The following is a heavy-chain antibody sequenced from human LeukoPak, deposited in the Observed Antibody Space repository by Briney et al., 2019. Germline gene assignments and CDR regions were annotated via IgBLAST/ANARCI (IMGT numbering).Heavy chain of an antibody. Sequence: AASVKVSCKASGGTFSSYAISWVRQAPGQGLEWMGGIIPIFGTANYAQKFQGRVTITADESTSTAYMELSSLRSEDTGVYYCARVRTAGSGWTQKEFDYWGQGTLVTVSS. D-gene: IGHD6-19*01. CDR2: IIPIFGTA. J-gene: IGHJ4*02. CDR3: ARVRTAGSGWTQKEFDY. CDR1: GGTFSSYA. V-gene: IGHV1-69*13.